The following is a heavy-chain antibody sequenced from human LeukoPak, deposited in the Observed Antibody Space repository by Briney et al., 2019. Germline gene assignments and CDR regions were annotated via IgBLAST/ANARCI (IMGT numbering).Heavy chain of an antibody. J-gene: IGHJ6*04. CDR2: ISYDGSNK. CDR3: ARDRGAVAGPYGMDV. Sequence: PGRSLRLSCAASGFTFSSYAMHWVRQAPGKGLEXXXXISYDGSNKYYADSVKGRFTIFRDNSKNTLYLQMNSLRAEDTAVYYCARDRGAVAGPYGMDVWGKGTTVTVSS. V-gene: IGHV3-30*04. CDR1: GFTFSSYA. D-gene: IGHD6-19*01.